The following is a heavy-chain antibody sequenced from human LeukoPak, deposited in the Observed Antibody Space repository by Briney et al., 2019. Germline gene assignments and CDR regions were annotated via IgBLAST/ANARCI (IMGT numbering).Heavy chain of an antibody. Sequence: SETLSLTCTVSGGSISSSSYYWGWIRQPPGKGLEWIGSIYYSGSTYYNPSLKNRVTISVDTSKNQFSLKLSSVTAADTAVYYCARHDSSGHYWYFDLWGRGTLVTVSS. V-gene: IGHV4-39*01. D-gene: IGHD3-22*01. J-gene: IGHJ2*01. CDR2: IYYSGST. CDR3: ARHDSSGHYWYFDL. CDR1: GGSISSSSYY.